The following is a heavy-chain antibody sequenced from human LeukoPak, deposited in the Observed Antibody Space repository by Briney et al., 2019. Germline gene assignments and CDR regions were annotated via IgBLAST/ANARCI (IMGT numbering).Heavy chain of an antibody. J-gene: IGHJ5*02. Sequence: SETLSLTCTVSGGSISSGGYYWSWIRQHPGKGLEWIGYIYYSGSTYYNPSLKSRVTISVDTSKNQFSLKLSSVTAADTAVYYCAREILQDYYDSSGYKNWFDPWGQGTLVTVPS. V-gene: IGHV4-31*03. CDR1: GGSISSGGYY. CDR2: IYYSGST. CDR3: AREILQDYYDSSGYKNWFDP. D-gene: IGHD3-22*01.